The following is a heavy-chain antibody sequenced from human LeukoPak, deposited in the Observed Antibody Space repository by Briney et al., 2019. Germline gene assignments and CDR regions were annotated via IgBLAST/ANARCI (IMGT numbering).Heavy chain of an antibody. D-gene: IGHD4-17*01. CDR2: ISWNSGSI. CDR1: GFTFDDYA. Sequence: GGSLRLSCAASGFTFDDYAMHWVRQAPGKGLEWVSGISWNSGSIVYADSVKGRFTISRDNAKNSLYLQMNSLRAEDTAVYYCARGPFYGDYVGGAFDIWGQGTMVTVSS. CDR3: ARGPFYGDYVGGAFDI. V-gene: IGHV3-9*01. J-gene: IGHJ3*02.